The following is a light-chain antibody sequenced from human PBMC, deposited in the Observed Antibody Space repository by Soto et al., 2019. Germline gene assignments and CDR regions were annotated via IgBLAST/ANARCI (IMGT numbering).Light chain of an antibody. CDR1: QSVTGSN. Sequence: EIVLTQSPGTLSLSPGERATLSCRASQSVTGSNLAWYQQRPGQAPRLLIYGASSRATGIPDRFSGSGSGTDFTLTISRLEPEDFAVYYCQQYGSSLGRTFGQGTKVEIK. J-gene: IGKJ1*01. CDR2: GAS. CDR3: QQYGSSLGRT. V-gene: IGKV3-20*01.